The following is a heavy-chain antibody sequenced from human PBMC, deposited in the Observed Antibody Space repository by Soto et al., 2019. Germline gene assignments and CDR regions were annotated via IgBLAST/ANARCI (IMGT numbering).Heavy chain of an antibody. CDR1: GYTFTSYY. Sequence: GPSVKVSCKASGYTFTSYYMHWVRQAPGQGLEWMGIINPSGGSTSYAQKFQGRVTMTRDTSTSTVYMELSSLRSEDTAVYYCARDRGIAVAGTWWFDPWGQGTLVTVSS. CDR3: ARDRGIAVAGTWWFDP. V-gene: IGHV1-46*01. J-gene: IGHJ5*02. D-gene: IGHD6-19*01. CDR2: INPSGGST.